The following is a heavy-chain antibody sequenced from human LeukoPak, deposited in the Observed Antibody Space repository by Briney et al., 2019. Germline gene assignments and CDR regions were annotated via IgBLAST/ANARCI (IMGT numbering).Heavy chain of an antibody. CDR2: ISYDGSNK. CDR1: GFTFSSYG. Sequence: GGSLRLSCAASGFTFSSYGMHWIRQAPGKGLEWVAVISYDGSNKYYADSVKGRFTISRDNSKNTLYLQMNSLRAEDTAVYYCAKDSSGWYFDYWGQGTLVTVSS. J-gene: IGHJ4*02. V-gene: IGHV3-30*18. CDR3: AKDSSGWYFDY. D-gene: IGHD6-19*01.